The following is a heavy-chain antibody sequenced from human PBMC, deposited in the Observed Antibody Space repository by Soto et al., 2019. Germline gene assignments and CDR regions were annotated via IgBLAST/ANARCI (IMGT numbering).Heavy chain of an antibody. CDR3: ARGNYDFWSGYYTSYYYYYMDV. CDR2: INHSGST. Sequence: QVQLQQWGAGLLKPSETLSLTCAVYGGSFSGYYWSWIRQPPGKGLEWIGEINHSGSTNYNPSLKSRVTISVDTSKIQFSLKLSSVTAADTAVYYCARGNYDFWSGYYTSYYYYYMDVWGKGTTVTVSS. CDR1: GGSFSGYY. V-gene: IGHV4-34*01. D-gene: IGHD3-3*01. J-gene: IGHJ6*03.